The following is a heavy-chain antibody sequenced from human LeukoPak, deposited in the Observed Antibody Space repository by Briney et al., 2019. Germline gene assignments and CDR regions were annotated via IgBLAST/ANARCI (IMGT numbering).Heavy chain of an antibody. D-gene: IGHD4/OR15-4a*01. Sequence: SVKVSCKSSGGSFSTYTMSWVRQAPGQRPEWMGGILPGLPTPNYAQKFQGRVTISADEYTGTAYMELNSLRSDDTAMYYCARSTNYGDGWFGPWGQGTLVTVSS. J-gene: IGHJ5*02. CDR3: ARSTNYGDGWFGP. CDR2: ILPGLPTP. V-gene: IGHV1-69*13. CDR1: GGSFSTYT.